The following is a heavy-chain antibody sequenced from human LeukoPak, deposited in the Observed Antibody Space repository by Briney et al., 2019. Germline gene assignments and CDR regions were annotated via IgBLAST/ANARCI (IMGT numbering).Heavy chain of an antibody. V-gene: IGHV4-59*01. D-gene: IGHD6-19*01. CDR3: ARDKGSPSSGWLVDAFDI. CDR1: GGSISSYY. Sequence: SETLSLTCTVSGGSISSYYWSWIRQPPGKGLEWIGYIYYSGSTNYNPSLKSRVTISVDTSKNQFSLRLNSVTAADTAVYYCARDKGSPSSGWLVDAFDIWGQGTMVTVSS. CDR2: IYYSGST. J-gene: IGHJ3*02.